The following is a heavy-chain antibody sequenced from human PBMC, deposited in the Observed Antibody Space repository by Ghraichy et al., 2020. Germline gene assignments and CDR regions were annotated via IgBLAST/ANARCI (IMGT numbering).Heavy chain of an antibody. CDR1: GGSFSGYY. V-gene: IGHV4-34*01. D-gene: IGHD3-3*01. CDR3: ARGTSDDFWSGYARYYYMDV. Sequence: SETLSLTCAVYGGSFSGYYWSWIRQPPGKGLEWIGEINHSGSTNYNPSLKSRVTISVDTSKNQFSLKLSSVTAADTAVYYCARGTSDDFWSGYARYYYMDVWGKGTTVTVSS. CDR2: INHSGST. J-gene: IGHJ6*03.